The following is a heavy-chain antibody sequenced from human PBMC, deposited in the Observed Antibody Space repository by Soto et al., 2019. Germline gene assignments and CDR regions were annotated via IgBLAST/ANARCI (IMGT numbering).Heavy chain of an antibody. J-gene: IGHJ5*02. Sequence: LPLLESGSRLVKPSQTLSLTCAVYGGSVNRGGYSWSWIRQTPGKGLEWLAYSYRTGHTIYTPSLNMRSTISLEVPNIHFSLQLTAVTAADPAVYYCARTMVTPSAIFDQWGQGLLVTVAS. CDR3: ARTMVTPSAIFDQ. CDR2: SYRTGHT. CDR1: GGSVNRGGYS. V-gene: IGHV4-30-2*01. D-gene: IGHD2-15*01.